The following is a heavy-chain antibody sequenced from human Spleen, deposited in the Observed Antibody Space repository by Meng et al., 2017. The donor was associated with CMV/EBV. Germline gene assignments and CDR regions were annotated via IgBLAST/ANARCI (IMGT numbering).Heavy chain of an antibody. J-gene: IGHJ4*02. CDR1: GFTFSKHW. D-gene: IGHD5-18*01. Sequence: GGSLRLSCTASGFTFSKHWVHWVRQAPGKGLVWVSRISSDGGITAYADSVKGRFTISRDNAKNSLYLQMNSLRAEDTALYHCARGIRGYSYGWGYYFDYWGQGTLVTVSS. V-gene: IGHV3-74*01. CDR3: ARGIRGYSYGWGYYFDY. CDR2: ISSDGGIT.